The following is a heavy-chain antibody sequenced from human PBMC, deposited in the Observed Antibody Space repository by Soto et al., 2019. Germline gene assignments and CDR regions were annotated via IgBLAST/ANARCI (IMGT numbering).Heavy chain of an antibody. D-gene: IGHD3-3*01. Sequence: QVQLVESGGGVVQPGRSLRLSCAASGFTFSSYGMHWVRQAPGKGLEWVAVISYDGNHKYYADSVKGRFTISRDNSKNTLYLQMNSLRAEDTAVYYCAKDATDYDFWSGCHYWVQGTMVIVSS. V-gene: IGHV3-30*18. CDR1: GFTFSSYG. J-gene: IGHJ4*02. CDR3: AKDATDYDFWSGCHY. CDR2: ISYDGNHK.